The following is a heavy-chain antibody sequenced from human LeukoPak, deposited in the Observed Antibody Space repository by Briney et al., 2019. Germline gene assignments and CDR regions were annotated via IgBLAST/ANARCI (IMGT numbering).Heavy chain of an antibody. Sequence: SQTLSLTCTVSGGSISSGGYYWSWIRQHPGKGLEWIGYIYYSGSTYYNPSLKSRATISVDTSKNQFSLKLSPVTAADTAVYYCARGYDSSGYYFSNPFDYWGQGTLVTVSS. CDR1: GGSISSGGYY. J-gene: IGHJ4*02. V-gene: IGHV4-31*03. CDR2: IYYSGST. CDR3: ARGYDSSGYYFSNPFDY. D-gene: IGHD3-22*01.